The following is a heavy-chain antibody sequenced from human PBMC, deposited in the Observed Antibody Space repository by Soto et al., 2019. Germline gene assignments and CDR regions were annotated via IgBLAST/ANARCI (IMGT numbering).Heavy chain of an antibody. J-gene: IGHJ6*04. CDR1: GFTFSSYA. D-gene: IGHD2-15*01. Sequence: GSLRLSCAASGFTFSSYAMSWVRQAPGKGLEWVSAISGSGGSKYYADSVKGRFTISRDNSKNTLYLQMNSLRAEDTAVYYCAKTPAPLDSRYYYYGMAVWGKGTTVTVSS. V-gene: IGHV3-23*01. CDR2: ISGSGGSK. CDR3: AKTPAPLDSRYYYYGMAV.